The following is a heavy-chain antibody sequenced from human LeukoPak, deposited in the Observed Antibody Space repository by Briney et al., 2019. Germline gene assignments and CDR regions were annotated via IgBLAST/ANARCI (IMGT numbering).Heavy chain of an antibody. CDR3: ARKLRLGGNWFDP. CDR1: GGSFSDWP. D-gene: IGHD1-26*01. CDR2: IIPISGTT. J-gene: IGHJ5*02. Sequence: GSSVKVSCKXSGGSFSDWPITWVRQAPGQGLERMGKIIPISGTTNYAQKFQGRVTFTADESTSTAYMELSSFRSEDTALYYCARKLRLGGNWFDPWGQGTLVTVSS. V-gene: IGHV1-69*15.